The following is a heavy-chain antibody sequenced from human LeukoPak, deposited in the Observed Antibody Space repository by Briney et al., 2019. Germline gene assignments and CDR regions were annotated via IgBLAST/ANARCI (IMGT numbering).Heavy chain of an antibody. D-gene: IGHD3-22*01. CDR1: GYTFTGYY. V-gene: IGHV1-2*02. J-gene: IGHJ4*02. CDR2: INPNSGGT. Sequence: ASVKVSCKASGYTFTGYYMHWVRQAPGQGLEWMGWINPNSGGTNYAQKFQGRVTMTRDTSISTAYMELSRLRSDDTAVYYCARVAPDYYDPGDYWGQGTLVTVSS. CDR3: ARVAPDYYDPGDY.